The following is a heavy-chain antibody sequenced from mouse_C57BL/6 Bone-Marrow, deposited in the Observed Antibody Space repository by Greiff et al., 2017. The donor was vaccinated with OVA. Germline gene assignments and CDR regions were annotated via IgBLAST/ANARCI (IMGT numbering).Heavy chain of an antibody. V-gene: IGHV1-59*01. Sequence: QVQLQQPGAELVRPGTSVKLSCKASGYTFTSYWMHWVKQRPGQGLEWIGVIDPSDSYTNYNQKFKGKATLTVDTSSSTAYMQLSSRTSEDSAVYYCARGAWLLRGFAYWGQGTLVTVSA. CDR1: GYTFTSYW. CDR3: ARGAWLLRGFAY. D-gene: IGHD2-3*01. CDR2: IDPSDSYT. J-gene: IGHJ3*01.